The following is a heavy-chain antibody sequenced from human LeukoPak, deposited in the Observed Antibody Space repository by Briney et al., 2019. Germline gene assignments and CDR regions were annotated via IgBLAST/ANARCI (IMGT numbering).Heavy chain of an antibody. V-gene: IGHV3-23*01. CDR1: GFTFSNYV. D-gene: IGHD2-2*02. Sequence: GGSLRLSCAASGFTFSNYVMSWVRQAPGKGLEWVSAITDNGGSTFYADSVKGRFTISRDNSKNTLYLQMNSLGAEDTAVYYCAKGGGYCSSTSCYRNYFDYWGQGTLVTVSS. CDR2: ITDNGGST. CDR3: AKGGGYCSSTSCYRNYFDY. J-gene: IGHJ4*02.